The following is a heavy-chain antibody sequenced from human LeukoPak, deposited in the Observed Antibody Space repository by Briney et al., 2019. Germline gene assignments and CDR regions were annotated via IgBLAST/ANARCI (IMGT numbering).Heavy chain of an antibody. CDR1: SGSISTSNYY. CDR3: ARGNIVATIPRFWQWRGYGSLGYFDY. CDR2: INHSGST. Sequence: SETLSLTCTVSSGSISTSNYYWGWVRQPPGKALEWIGSINHSGSTNYNPSLKSRVTISVDTSKNQFSLKLSSVTAADTAVYYCARGNIVATIPRFWQWRGYGSLGYFDYWGQGTLVTVSS. J-gene: IGHJ4*02. V-gene: IGHV4-39*07. D-gene: IGHD5-12*01.